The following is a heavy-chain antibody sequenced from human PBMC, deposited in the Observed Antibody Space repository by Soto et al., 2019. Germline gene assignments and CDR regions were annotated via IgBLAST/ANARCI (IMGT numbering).Heavy chain of an antibody. Sequence: QVQLQESGPGLVKPSETLSLTCTVSGGSVSSGSYYWGWIRQPPGKGLEWIGYIYHSGSTNYSPSLERRVPISVDTPKNQFSLSLTSVTAADTAVYYCARRSAAWFDPWGQGTLVTVAS. J-gene: IGHJ5*02. CDR2: IYHSGST. CDR3: ARRSAAWFDP. D-gene: IGHD6-19*01. V-gene: IGHV4-61*01. CDR1: GGSVSSGSYY.